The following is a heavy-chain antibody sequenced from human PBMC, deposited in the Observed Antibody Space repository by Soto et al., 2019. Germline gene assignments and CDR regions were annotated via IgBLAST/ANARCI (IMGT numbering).Heavy chain of an antibody. V-gene: IGHV5-51*01. Sequence: PXDSLTISCKGSGYSFTSYWIGLVRQMPGKGLEWMGIIYPGDSDTRYSPSFQGQVTISADKSISTAYLQWRSLKASDTAMYYCARGEQLVPYYYYGMDVWGQGTTVTVSS. CDR2: IYPGDSDT. CDR3: ARGEQLVPYYYYGMDV. D-gene: IGHD6-6*01. J-gene: IGHJ6*02. CDR1: GYSFTSYW.